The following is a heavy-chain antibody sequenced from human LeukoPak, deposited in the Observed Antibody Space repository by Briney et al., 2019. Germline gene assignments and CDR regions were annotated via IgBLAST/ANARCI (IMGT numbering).Heavy chain of an antibody. V-gene: IGHV4-4*02. J-gene: IGHJ4*02. Sequence: PSGTLSLTCAVSGGSISSSNWWSWVRQPPGKGLEWIGEIYHSGSTNYNPSLKSRVTISVDTSKNQFSLKLSSVTAADTAVYYCARGRLVSSQPFGYWGQGTLVTVSS. CDR1: GGSISSSNW. D-gene: IGHD6-6*01. CDR3: ARGRLVSSQPFGY. CDR2: IYHSGST.